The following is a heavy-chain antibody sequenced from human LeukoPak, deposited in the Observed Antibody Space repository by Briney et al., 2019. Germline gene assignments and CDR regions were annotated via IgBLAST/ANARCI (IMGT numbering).Heavy chain of an antibody. CDR3: ARDPYYGDYEGTIDY. V-gene: IGHV1-46*01. CDR1: GYTFTSYY. D-gene: IGHD4-17*01. CDR2: NNPSGGST. Sequence: ASVKVSCKASGYTFTSYYMHWVRQAPGQGLEWMGINNPSGGSTSYAQKFQGRVTMTRDTSTSTVYMELSSLRSEDTAVYYCARDPYYGDYEGTIDYWGQGTLVTVSS. J-gene: IGHJ4*02.